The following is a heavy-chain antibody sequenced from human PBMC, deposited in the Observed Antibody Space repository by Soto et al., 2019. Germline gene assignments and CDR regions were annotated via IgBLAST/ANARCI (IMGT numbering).Heavy chain of an antibody. CDR3: ARGVTLVRGVIHTPYFDY. D-gene: IGHD3-10*01. CDR1: GGSISSSSYY. V-gene: IGHV4-39*07. J-gene: IGHJ4*02. CDR2: IYYSGST. Sequence: SETLSLTCTVSGGSISSSSYYWGWIRQPPGKGLEWIGSIYYSGSTYYKTSLKSRVTISVDTSKNQFSMKLSSVTAADTAVYYCARGVTLVRGVIHTPYFDYWGQGALVTVSS.